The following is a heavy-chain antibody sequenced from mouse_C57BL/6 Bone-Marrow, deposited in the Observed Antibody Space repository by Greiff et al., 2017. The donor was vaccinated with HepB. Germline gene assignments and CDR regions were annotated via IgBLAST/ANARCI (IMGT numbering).Heavy chain of an antibody. Sequence: EVKLQESGGGLVQPGGSLKLSCAASGFTFSDYGMAWVRQAPRKGPEWVAFISNLAYSIYYADTVTGRFTISRENAKNTLYLEMSSLRSEDTAMYYCARRVYDYIYAMDYWGQGTSVTVSS. CDR1: GFTFSDYG. D-gene: IGHD2-4*01. CDR2: ISNLAYSI. J-gene: IGHJ4*01. CDR3: ARRVYDYIYAMDY. V-gene: IGHV5-15*01.